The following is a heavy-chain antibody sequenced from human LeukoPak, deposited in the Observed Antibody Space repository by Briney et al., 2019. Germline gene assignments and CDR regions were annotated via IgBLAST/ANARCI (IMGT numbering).Heavy chain of an antibody. D-gene: IGHD3-22*01. Sequence: GGSLRLSCAASGFTFRTYGMSWVRQAPGKGPEWVSGISGSGGDTYYADSVKGRFTISRDNSKNTLYLQMTSLRAEDTAVYYCASTGYYDSSGYYYFDHWGQGTLVTVSS. CDR3: ASTGYYDSSGYYYFDH. V-gene: IGHV3-23*01. CDR1: GFTFRTYG. CDR2: ISGSGGDT. J-gene: IGHJ4*02.